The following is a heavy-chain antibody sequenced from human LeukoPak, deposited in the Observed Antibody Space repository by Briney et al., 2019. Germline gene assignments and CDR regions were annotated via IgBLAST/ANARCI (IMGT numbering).Heavy chain of an antibody. CDR1: GGSISSGGYS. Sequence: SETLSLTCAVSGGSISSGGYSWSWIRQPPGKGLEWIGYIYHSGSTYYNPSLKSRVTISVGRSKNQFSLKLSSVTAADTAVYYCARGATAAGTGWFDPWGQGTLVTVSS. CDR3: ARGATAAGTGWFDP. CDR2: IYHSGST. J-gene: IGHJ5*02. D-gene: IGHD6-13*01. V-gene: IGHV4-30-2*01.